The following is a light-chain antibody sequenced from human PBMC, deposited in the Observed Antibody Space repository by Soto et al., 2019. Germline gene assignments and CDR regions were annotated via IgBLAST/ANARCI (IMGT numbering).Light chain of an antibody. V-gene: IGLV2-23*02. CDR3: CSSGGSPTYV. CDR2: EVN. CDR1: SSNVGSYKL. Sequence: QSVLTQPASVSGSPGQSITISCTGTSSNVGSYKLVSLYQKHPGKALRLMIFEVNERPSGVSSRYSGSKSGNTASLTISGLKAEDEADYYCCSSGGSPTYVFGTGTKVTVL. J-gene: IGLJ1*01.